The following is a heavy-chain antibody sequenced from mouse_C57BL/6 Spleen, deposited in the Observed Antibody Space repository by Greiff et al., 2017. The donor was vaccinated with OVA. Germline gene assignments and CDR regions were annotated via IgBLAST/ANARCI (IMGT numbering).Heavy chain of an antibody. V-gene: IGHV1-62-3*01. D-gene: IGHD2-3*01. J-gene: IGHJ1*03. CDR3: AREGTDDGYHWYFDV. Sequence: QVQLQQPGAELVKPGASVKLSSKASGYTFTSYWMHWVKQRPGRGLEWIGRIDPNSGGTKYNEKFKSKATLTVDKPSRTAYMQLSSLTSEDSTVDYGAREGTDDGYHWYFDVWGTGTTVTVSS. CDR1: GYTFTSYW. CDR2: IDPNSGGT.